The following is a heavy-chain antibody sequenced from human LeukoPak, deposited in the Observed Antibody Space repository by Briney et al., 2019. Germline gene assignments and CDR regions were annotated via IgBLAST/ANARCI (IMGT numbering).Heavy chain of an antibody. CDR1: GGTFSSYA. CDR3: ASRSSSWPLVYYYYGMDV. CDR2: IIPILGIA. D-gene: IGHD6-13*01. V-gene: IGHV1-69*04. J-gene: IGHJ6*02. Sequence: ASVKVSCKASGGTFSSYAISWVRQAPGQGLEWMGRIIPILGIANYAQKFQGRVTITADKSTNTAYMELSSLRSEDTAVYYCASRSSSWPLVYYYYGMDVWGQGTTVTVSS.